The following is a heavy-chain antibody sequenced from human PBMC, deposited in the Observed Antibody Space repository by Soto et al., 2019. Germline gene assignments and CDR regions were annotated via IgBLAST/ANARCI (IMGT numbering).Heavy chain of an antibody. D-gene: IGHD5-12*01. Sequence: QLQLQESGSGLVKPSQTLSLTCAVSGGSISSGGYSWRWIRQPPGKGLEWIGYIYHSGSTYYNPSLNSRVTVSVDRSKNQFSLKLSSVTAADTAVYYCARRRGFPYYYGMDVWGQGTTVTVSS. CDR3: ARRRGFPYYYGMDV. CDR2: IYHSGST. V-gene: IGHV4-30-2*01. CDR1: GGSISSGGYS. J-gene: IGHJ6*02.